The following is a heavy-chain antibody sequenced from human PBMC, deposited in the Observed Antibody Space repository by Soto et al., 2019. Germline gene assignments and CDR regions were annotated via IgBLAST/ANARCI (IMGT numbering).Heavy chain of an antibody. Sequence: GQLVESGGDLVQPGGSLRLSCAASGFTFSGYAMSWVRQAPGKGLEWVSGISNSGGSTFYADSVKGRFTISRDNSENTLYLQMNSLKDEDTAVYFCAKDQAGGWISHGYDHWGQGSRVDVSA. J-gene: IGHJ5*02. D-gene: IGHD5-12*01. V-gene: IGHV3-23*04. CDR3: AKDQAGGWISHGYDH. CDR1: GFTFSGYA. CDR2: ISNSGGST.